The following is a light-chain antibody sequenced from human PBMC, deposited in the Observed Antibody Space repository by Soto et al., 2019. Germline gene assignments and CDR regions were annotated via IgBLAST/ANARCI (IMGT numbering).Light chain of an antibody. CDR1: TSDVGGFKY. V-gene: IGLV2-14*01. Sequence: QSALTQAASVSGSPGQSITISCGGTTSDVGGFKYVSWYQQHPGKAPKLLIYEATNRPSGVSNRFSGSKSGNTASLTISRLQAEDEADYYCSSYTTIGTRVFGTGTKVTVL. J-gene: IGLJ1*01. CDR3: SSYTTIGTRV. CDR2: EAT.